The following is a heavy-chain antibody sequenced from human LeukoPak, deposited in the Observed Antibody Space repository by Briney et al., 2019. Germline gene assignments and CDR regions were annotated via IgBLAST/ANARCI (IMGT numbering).Heavy chain of an antibody. V-gene: IGHV3-74*01. CDR1: GINFSIYW. CDR2: INSDGSDT. J-gene: IGHJ4*02. Sequence: GGSLRLSCAASGINFSIYWMHWVRQAPGKELVWVSRINSDGSDTSYADSVKGRFTISRDNAKNTLYLQINSLRAEDTAVYYCASDDGYRSFDYWGQGTLVTVSS. CDR3: ASDDGYRSFDY. D-gene: IGHD5-24*01.